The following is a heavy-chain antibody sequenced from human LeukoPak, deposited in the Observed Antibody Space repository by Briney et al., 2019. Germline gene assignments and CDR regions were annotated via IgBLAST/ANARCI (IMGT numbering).Heavy chain of an antibody. CDR1: GFTFSSYA. V-gene: IGHV3-23*01. J-gene: IGHJ6*02. Sequence: GGSLRLSCAASGFTFSSYAMSWVRQAPGKGLEWVSAISGSGGSTYYADSVKGRFTISRDNSKNTLYLQMNSLRAEDTAVYYCATAPNPGSYWTNHYGMDVWGQGTTVTVSS. D-gene: IGHD1-26*01. CDR3: ATAPNPGSYWTNHYGMDV. CDR2: ISGSGGST.